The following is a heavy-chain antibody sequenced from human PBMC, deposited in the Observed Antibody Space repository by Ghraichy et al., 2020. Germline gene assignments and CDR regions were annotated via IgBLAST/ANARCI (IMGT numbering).Heavy chain of an antibody. D-gene: IGHD3-22*01. Sequence: SETLSLTCTVSGDSINSACYWGWIRQPPGKGLEWIGTISQTGRTYYNPSLWSRVTVSIDTSKNQFSLKLGSVTAADTAVFYCAIDCNYYDSAGYSKRAFDIWGQGTMVTVSS. V-gene: IGHV4-38-2*02. CDR1: GDSINSACY. CDR3: AIDCNYYDSAGYSKRAFDI. CDR2: ISQTGRT. J-gene: IGHJ3*02.